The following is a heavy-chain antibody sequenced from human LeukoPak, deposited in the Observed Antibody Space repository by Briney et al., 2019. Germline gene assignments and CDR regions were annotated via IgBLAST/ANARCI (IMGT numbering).Heavy chain of an antibody. D-gene: IGHD3-16*01. CDR1: GFTFSDYY. J-gene: IGHJ4*02. CDR3: ARDPMGGGHYYFDY. Sequence: QPGGSLRLSCAASGFTFSDYYMSWIRQAPGKGLEWVAFIHLDGSNKYYADSVKGRFIISRDNSKNTVYLQMNSLRTEDTAVYSCARDPMGGGHYYFDYWGQGTLVTVSS. CDR2: IHLDGSNK. V-gene: IGHV3-30*02.